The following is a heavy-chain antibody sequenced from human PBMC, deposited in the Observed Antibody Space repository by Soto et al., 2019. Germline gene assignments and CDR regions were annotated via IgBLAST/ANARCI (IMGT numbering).Heavy chain of an antibody. Sequence: ASVKVSCKASGYTFTSYAMHWVRQAPGQRLEWMGWINAGNGNTKYSQKFQGRVTITRDTSASTAYMELSSLRPEDTAVYYCAIDLYDYIWGSYRRTFDYWGQGTLVTVSS. CDR3: AIDLYDYIWGSYRRTFDY. D-gene: IGHD3-16*02. CDR2: INAGNGNT. CDR1: GYTFTSYA. V-gene: IGHV1-3*01. J-gene: IGHJ4*02.